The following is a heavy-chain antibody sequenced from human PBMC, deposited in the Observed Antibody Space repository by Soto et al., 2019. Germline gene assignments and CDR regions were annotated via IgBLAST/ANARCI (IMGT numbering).Heavy chain of an antibody. J-gene: IGHJ4*02. CDR2: IYHNGIT. D-gene: IGHD2-21*01. CDR3: ATVPPRIVVVLAEFPT. Sequence: QVELKQWGPGLVRPSGTLSLTCRVSGTSISSTYWWTWVRQSPGKGLEWIGEIYHNGITKYNPSLKSRVSLSVDKSNNQFSLKLTSVTAADTAVYYCATVPPRIVVVLAEFPTWGQGTLVTVSS. V-gene: IGHV4-4*02. CDR1: GTSISSTYW.